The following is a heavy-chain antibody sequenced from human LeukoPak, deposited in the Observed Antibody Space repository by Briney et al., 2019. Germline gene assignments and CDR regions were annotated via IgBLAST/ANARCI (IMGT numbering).Heavy chain of an antibody. J-gene: IGHJ4*02. V-gene: IGHV4-59*04. CDR2: IYSSGST. CDR1: GFTVSSNY. CDR3: AKSGGYGLIDY. D-gene: IGHD1-26*01. Sequence: PGGSLRLSCAASGFTVSSNYISWVRQPPGKGLEWIGSIYSSGSTYYNASLQSRVTISIETSKNQISLRLNSVTAADTAIYYCAKSGGYGLIDYWGQGTLVTVSS.